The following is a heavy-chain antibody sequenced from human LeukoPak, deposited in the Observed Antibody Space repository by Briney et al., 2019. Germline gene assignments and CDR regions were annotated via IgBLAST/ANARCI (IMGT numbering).Heavy chain of an antibody. CDR2: INPNSGGT. CDR3: ARDDRIVVVVAATDNWFDP. V-gene: IGHV1-2*02. Sequence: ASVKVSCKASGYTFTNYYMHWVRQAPGQGLEWMGWINPNSGGTNYAQKFQGRVTMTRDTSISTAYMELSRLRSDDTAVYYCARDDRIVVVVAATDNWFDPWGQGTLVTVSS. CDR1: GYTFTNYY. D-gene: IGHD2-15*01. J-gene: IGHJ5*02.